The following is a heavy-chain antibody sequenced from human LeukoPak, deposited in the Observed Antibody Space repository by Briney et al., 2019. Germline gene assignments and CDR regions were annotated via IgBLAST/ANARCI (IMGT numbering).Heavy chain of an antibody. CDR1: GYTFTGYY. CDR2: ISPNSGGT. V-gene: IGHV1-2*02. D-gene: IGHD1-14*01. J-gene: IGHJ6*02. CDR3: AVITYYYYGMDV. Sequence: ASVKVSCKASGYTFTGYYTHWVRQAPGQGLEWMGGISPNSGGTNYAQKFQGRVTMTRDTSISTAYMELSRLRSDDTAVYYCAVITYYYYGMDVWGQGTTVTVSS.